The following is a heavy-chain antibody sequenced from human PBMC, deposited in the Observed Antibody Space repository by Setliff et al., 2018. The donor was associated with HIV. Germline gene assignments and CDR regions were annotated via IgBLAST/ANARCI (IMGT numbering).Heavy chain of an antibody. CDR1: GLTFSNYW. J-gene: IGHJ4*02. CDR3: ARGPQYNFWGGYLGL. D-gene: IGHD3-3*01. V-gene: IGHV3-74*01. Sequence: HPSETLSLSCAASGLTFSNYWMHWVRQAPGKGLEWVSRIDSDGSDTNYADSVRGRFTISRDNAKNTVYLQLTSLRAEDTAVYYCARGPQYNFWGGYLGLWGQGTLVTVSS. CDR2: IDSDGSDT.